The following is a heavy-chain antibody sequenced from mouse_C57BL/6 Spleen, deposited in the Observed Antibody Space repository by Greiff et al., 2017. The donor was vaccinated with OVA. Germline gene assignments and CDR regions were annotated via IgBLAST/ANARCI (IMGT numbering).Heavy chain of an antibody. CDR1: AFTFSDYG. CDR2: ISSGSSTI. D-gene: IGHD1-1*01. Sequence: EVMLVESGGGLVKPGGSLKLSCAASAFTFSDYGMHWVRQAPEKGLEWVAYISSGSSTIYYADTVKGRFTISRDNAKNTLFLQMTSLRSEDTAMYYCARPTVVSFDVWGTGTTVTVSS. CDR3: ARPTVVSFDV. V-gene: IGHV5-17*01. J-gene: IGHJ1*03.